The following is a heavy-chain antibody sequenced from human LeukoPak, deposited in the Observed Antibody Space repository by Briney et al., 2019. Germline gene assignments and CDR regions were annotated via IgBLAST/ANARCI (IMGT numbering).Heavy chain of an antibody. J-gene: IGHJ2*01. V-gene: IGHV4-34*01. CDR3: ARGHPHYDFWSGYPPGWYFDL. D-gene: IGHD3-3*01. Sequence: PSQTLSLTCTVSGASISGGYYYWSWIRQPPGKGLEWIGEINHSGSTNYNPSLKSRVTISVDTSKNQFSLKLSSVTAADTAVYYCARGHPHYDFWSGYPPGWYFDLWGRGTLVTVSS. CDR2: INHSGST. CDR1: GASISGGYYY.